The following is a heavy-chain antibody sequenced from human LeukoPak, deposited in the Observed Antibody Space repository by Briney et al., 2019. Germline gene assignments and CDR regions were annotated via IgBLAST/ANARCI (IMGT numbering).Heavy chain of an antibody. CDR3: ARVTMGYLDI. J-gene: IGHJ4*02. CDR2: ICYSGST. V-gene: IGHV4-30-4*07. Sequence: SETLSLTCAVSGGFISSGGYSWSWLRQPPGKGLEWIGYICYSGSTYYNPSLKSRVTISVDTSKNQFSLKLSSVTAADTAVYYCARVTMGYLDIWGQGTLVTVSS. D-gene: IGHD1-1*01. CDR1: GGFISSGGYS.